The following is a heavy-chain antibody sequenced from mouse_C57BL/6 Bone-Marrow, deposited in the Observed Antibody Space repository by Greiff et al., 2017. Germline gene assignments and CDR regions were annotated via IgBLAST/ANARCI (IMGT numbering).Heavy chain of an antibody. CDR3: ARTRAMIYYAHRFDY. J-gene: IGHJ2*01. CDR1: GYTFTSYW. V-gene: IGHV1-72*01. CDR2: IDPNSGGT. D-gene: IGHD2-1*01. Sequence: QVQLQQPGAELVKPGASVKLSCKASGYTFTSYWMHWVKQRPGRGLEWIGRIDPNSGGTKYNEKFKSKATLTVDKPSSTAYMQLSSLTSEDSAVYYYARTRAMIYYAHRFDYWGQGTTLTVSS.